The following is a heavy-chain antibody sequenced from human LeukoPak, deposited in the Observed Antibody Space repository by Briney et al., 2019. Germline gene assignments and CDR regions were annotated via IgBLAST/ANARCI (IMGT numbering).Heavy chain of an antibody. J-gene: IGHJ4*02. V-gene: IGHV3-7*01. D-gene: IGHD6-13*01. Sequence: PGGSLRLSCAASGFTFSSYWMTWVRQAPGKGLEWVANIEQDGSEKYYVDSVKGRFTISRDNAKNSVYLQMNSLRAEDTAVYYCARISIAAAGSDYWGQGTLVTVSS. CDR2: IEQDGSEK. CDR3: ARISIAAAGSDY. CDR1: GFTFSSYW.